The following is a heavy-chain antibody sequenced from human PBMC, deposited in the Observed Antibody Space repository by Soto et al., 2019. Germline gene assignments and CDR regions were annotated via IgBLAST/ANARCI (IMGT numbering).Heavy chain of an antibody. Sequence: SVKVSCKASGGTFSSYAISWVRQAPGQGLEWMGGIIPIFGTANYAQKFQGRVTITADESTSTAYMELSSLRSEDTAVYYCARGVPQWLVHPAPIQYWGQGTLVTVSS. CDR2: IIPIFGTA. J-gene: IGHJ1*01. D-gene: IGHD6-19*01. V-gene: IGHV1-69*13. CDR3: ARGVPQWLVHPAPIQY. CDR1: GGTFSSYA.